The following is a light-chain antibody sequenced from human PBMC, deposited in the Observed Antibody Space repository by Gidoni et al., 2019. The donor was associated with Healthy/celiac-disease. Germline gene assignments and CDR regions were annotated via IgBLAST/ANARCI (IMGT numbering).Light chain of an antibody. CDR1: QSISSY. CDR2: AAS. Sequence: IQITQSPSSLSASVGDGVTTTCRASQSISSYLNWYQQKPGKAPKLLIYAASSLQSGVPSRFSGSGSGTDFTLTISSLQPEDFATYYCQQYYSTPRTFGQGTKVEIK. J-gene: IGKJ1*01. V-gene: IGKV1-39*01. CDR3: QQYYSTPRT.